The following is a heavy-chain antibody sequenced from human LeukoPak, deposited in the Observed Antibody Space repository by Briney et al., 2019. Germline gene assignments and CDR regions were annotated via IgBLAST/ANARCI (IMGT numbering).Heavy chain of an antibody. CDR2: ISGGTT. D-gene: IGHD6-19*01. CDR3: SRGSGWLSVY. Sequence: GGSLRLSCTASGFTFGEYLMSWFRQAPGKGLEWIGFISGGTTEYAASVKGRFTISRDDSTSIAYLQMNSLTTEDTAVYCCSRGSGWLSVYWGQGTLVTVSS. V-gene: IGHV3-49*03. CDR1: GFTFGEYL. J-gene: IGHJ4*02.